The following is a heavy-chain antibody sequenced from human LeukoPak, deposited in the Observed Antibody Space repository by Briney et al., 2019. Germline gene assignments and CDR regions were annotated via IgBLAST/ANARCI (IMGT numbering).Heavy chain of an antibody. CDR2: ISAYNGNT. V-gene: IGHV1-18*01. J-gene: IGHJ4*02. Sequence: ASVKVSCKASGYTFTSYGISWVRQAPGQGLEWMGWISAYNGNTNYAQKLQGRVTMTTDTSTSPAYMELRSLRPDDTAVYYCARDQEGLDYWGQGALVTVSS. CDR3: ARDQEGLDY. CDR1: GYTFTSYG.